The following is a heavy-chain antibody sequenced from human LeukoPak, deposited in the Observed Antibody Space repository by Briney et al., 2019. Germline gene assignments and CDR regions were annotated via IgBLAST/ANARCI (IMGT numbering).Heavy chain of an antibody. CDR3: ARSRAFDI. CDR2: IIHTGST. CDR1: GGSFSGYY. Sequence: SETLSLTCAVYGGSFSGYYWNWIRQPPGKGLEWIGEIIHTGSTNYNPSLKSRVTISVDTSKNQFSLKLSSVTAADTAVYYCARSRAFDIWDQGAMVTASS. V-gene: IGHV4-34*12. D-gene: IGHD6-13*01. J-gene: IGHJ3*02.